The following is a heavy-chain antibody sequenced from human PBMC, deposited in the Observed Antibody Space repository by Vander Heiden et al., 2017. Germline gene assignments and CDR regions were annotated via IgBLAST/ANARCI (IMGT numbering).Heavy chain of an antibody. Sequence: EVQLLESGGGLVQPGGSLRLSCAASGFTFSSYAMSWVRQAPGKGLEWVSAISGSGGSTYYADSVKGRFTISRDNSKNTLYLQMNRMRAEDTVVYYCSDCISTSCLNWFDPWVYGTLVTVSS. CDR3: SDCISTSCLNWFDP. CDR1: GFTFSSYA. CDR2: ISGSGGST. V-gene: IGHV3-23*01. D-gene: IGHD2-2*01. J-gene: IGHJ5*02.